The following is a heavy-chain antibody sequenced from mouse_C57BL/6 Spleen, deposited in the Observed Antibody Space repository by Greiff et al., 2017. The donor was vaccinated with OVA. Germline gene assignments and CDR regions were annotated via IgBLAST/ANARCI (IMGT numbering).Heavy chain of an antibody. CDR3: ARAPYDGDYFDY. J-gene: IGHJ2*01. V-gene: IGHV5-4*01. Sequence: EVQLVESGGGLVKPGGSLKLSCAASGFTFSSYAMSWVRQTPEKRLECVATISDGGSYTSYPDNVKGRFTISRDNAKNNLYLQMSHLKSEDTAMDYCARAPYDGDYFDYWGQGTTLTVSS. CDR1: GFTFSSYA. CDR2: ISDGGSYT. D-gene: IGHD2-12*01.